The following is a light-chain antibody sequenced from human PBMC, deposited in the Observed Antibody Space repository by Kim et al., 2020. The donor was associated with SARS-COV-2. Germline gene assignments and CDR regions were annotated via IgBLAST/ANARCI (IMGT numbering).Light chain of an antibody. CDR1: QTINIW. CDR2: RAS. J-gene: IGKJ1*01. CDR3: QQYGTYWT. V-gene: IGKV1-5*03. Sequence: SASVGDRVTITCRASQTINIWVAWYQQKPGKAPNLLIYRASNLNSGVPSRFSGSGSGTEFTLTISSLQPDDFATYYCQQYGTYWTFGQGTKVDIK.